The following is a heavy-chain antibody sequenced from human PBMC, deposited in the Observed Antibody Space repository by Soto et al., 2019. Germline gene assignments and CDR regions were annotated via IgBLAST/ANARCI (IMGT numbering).Heavy chain of an antibody. CDR3: ARHSITIFGVVINGWFDP. Sequence: KPSETLSLTCTVPGGSISSSSYYWGWIRQPPGKGLEWIGSIYYSGSTYYNPSLKSRVTISVDTSKNQFSLKLSSVTAADTAVYYCARHSITIFGVVINGWFDPWGQGTL. J-gene: IGHJ5*02. D-gene: IGHD3-3*01. V-gene: IGHV4-39*01. CDR2: IYYSGST. CDR1: GGSISSSSYY.